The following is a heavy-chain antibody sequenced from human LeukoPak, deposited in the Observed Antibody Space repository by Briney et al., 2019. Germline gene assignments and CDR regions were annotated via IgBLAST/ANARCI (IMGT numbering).Heavy chain of an antibody. CDR3: ARGGHFVVVIDTPWKSDAFDI. CDR1: GDTFSSYA. V-gene: IGHV1-69*13. D-gene: IGHD2-21*01. Sequence: GASVKVSCKASGDTFSSYAITWVRQAPGQGLEWMGGIIPILHTTNYAQNFQGRVTFTADASTRTAYMELSSLRSEDTAVYYCARGGHFVVVIDTPWKSDAFDIWGQGTMVTVSS. J-gene: IGHJ3*02. CDR2: IIPILHTT.